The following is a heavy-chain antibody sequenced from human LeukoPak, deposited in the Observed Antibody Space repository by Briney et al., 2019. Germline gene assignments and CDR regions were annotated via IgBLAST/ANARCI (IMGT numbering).Heavy chain of an antibody. D-gene: IGHD3-22*01. CDR2: IYYSGST. Sequence: PSETLSLTCTVPGGSISSSSYYWGWIRQPPGKWLEWIGSIYYSGSTYYNPSLKSRVTISVDTSKNQFSLKLSSVTAADTAVYYCAIEVNYYDSSGIGFDYWGQGTLVTVSS. V-gene: IGHV4-39*02. CDR1: GGSISSSSYY. J-gene: IGHJ4*02. CDR3: AIEVNYYDSSGIGFDY.